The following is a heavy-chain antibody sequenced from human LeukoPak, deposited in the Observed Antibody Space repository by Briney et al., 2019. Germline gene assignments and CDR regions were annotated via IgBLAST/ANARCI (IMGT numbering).Heavy chain of an antibody. CDR2: IYYSGST. Sequence: KPSETLSLTCTVSGGSISSYYWSWIRQPPGKGLEWIGYIYYSGSTNYNPSLKSRVTISVDTSKNQFSLKLSSVTAADTAVYYCARSSYYYDSSGWNWFDPWGQGTLVTVSS. CDR3: ARSSYYYDSSGWNWFDP. CDR1: GGSISSYY. V-gene: IGHV4-59*01. J-gene: IGHJ5*02. D-gene: IGHD3-22*01.